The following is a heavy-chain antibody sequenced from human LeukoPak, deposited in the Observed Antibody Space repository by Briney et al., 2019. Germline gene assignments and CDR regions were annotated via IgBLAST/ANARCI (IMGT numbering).Heavy chain of an antibody. V-gene: IGHV1-2*02. CDR1: GYTFTGYY. J-gene: IGHJ4*02. CDR3: ARDGTHDYGDYHDY. CDR2: INPNSGDT. D-gene: IGHD4-17*01. Sequence: ASVKVSCKASGYTFTGYYMNWVRQAPGQGLEWMGWINPNSGDTNYAQKFLGRVTMTRDTSISTAYMELRSLRSDDTAVYYCARDGTHDYGDYHDYWGQGTLVTVSS.